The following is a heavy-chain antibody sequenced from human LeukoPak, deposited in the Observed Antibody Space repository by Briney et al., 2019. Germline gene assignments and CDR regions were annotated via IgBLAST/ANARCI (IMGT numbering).Heavy chain of an antibody. CDR1: GFTFSSYA. V-gene: IGHV3-23*01. CDR3: AKGRGSGSLQLDY. D-gene: IGHD3-10*01. CDR2: ISGSGGST. Sequence: GGSLRLSCVASGFTFSSYAMNWVRQAPGKGLEWVSSISGSGGSTYYADSVKGHITISRDNSKNTLYLQMNSLRAEDTAVFYCAKGRGSGSLQLDYWGQGALVTVSS. J-gene: IGHJ4*02.